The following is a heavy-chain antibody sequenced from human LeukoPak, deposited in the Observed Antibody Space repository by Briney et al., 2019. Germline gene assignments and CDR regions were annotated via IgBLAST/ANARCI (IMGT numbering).Heavy chain of an antibody. J-gene: IGHJ2*01. CDR1: GFTFSGYE. CDR3: ARDGATAAGNFWYCDL. CDR2: ISRSANTI. Sequence: GGSLSLSCAASGFTFSGYEMNWVRQAPGKGLEWVSYISRSANTIYYADSVKGRFSISRDNAKNSLYLQMNSLRAEDTAVYYCARDGATAAGNFWYCDLWGRGTLVTVSS. D-gene: IGHD1-7*01. V-gene: IGHV3-48*03.